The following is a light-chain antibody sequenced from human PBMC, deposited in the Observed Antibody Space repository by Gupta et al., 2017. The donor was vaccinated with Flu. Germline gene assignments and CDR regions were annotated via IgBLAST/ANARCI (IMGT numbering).Light chain of an antibody. V-gene: IGKV2-30*02. CDR2: RVS. CDR3: QQGKHPLT. J-gene: IGKJ1*01. CDR1: QSLVHSNGNTY. Sequence: EVVMTRSPLSLPVTLGPPASISCRFSQSLVHSNGNTYLTWLQQRPDQSPRLLIYRVSNRESGVPDCFRGSEGANDFTLKSSREEDEDVGNYYRQQGKHPLTFGQGTKVEIK.